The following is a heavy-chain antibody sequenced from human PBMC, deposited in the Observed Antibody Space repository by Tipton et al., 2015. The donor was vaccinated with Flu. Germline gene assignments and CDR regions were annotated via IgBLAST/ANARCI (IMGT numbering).Heavy chain of an antibody. CDR2: IIQSGNA. CDR1: GYFISSGYY. V-gene: IGHV4-38-2*02. D-gene: IGHD1-26*01. Sequence: LRLSCTVSGYFISSGYYWGWIRQSPGTGLQWIATIIQSGNAYYNPSLRSRVTVSVDTTKNLFSLNLSSVTATDTAVYYCARALNSGREYTFDIWGRGTVVTVSS. J-gene: IGHJ3*02. CDR3: ARALNSGREYTFDI.